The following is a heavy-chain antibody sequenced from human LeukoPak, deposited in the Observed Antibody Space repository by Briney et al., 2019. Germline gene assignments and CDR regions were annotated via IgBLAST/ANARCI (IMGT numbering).Heavy chain of an antibody. Sequence: PGGSLRLSRAASGFTFSSYWMHWVRQAPGKGLVWVSRIKTDGSSTSYADSVKGRFTISRDNAKNMLYLQMNSLRAEDTAVYYCARRSIWGQGTLVTVSS. CDR1: GFTFSSYW. CDR3: ARRSI. V-gene: IGHV3-74*01. J-gene: IGHJ4*02. CDR2: IKTDGSST.